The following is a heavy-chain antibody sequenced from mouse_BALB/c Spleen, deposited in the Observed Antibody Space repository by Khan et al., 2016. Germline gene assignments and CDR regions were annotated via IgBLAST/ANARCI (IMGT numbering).Heavy chain of an antibody. CDR3: ARSIMAN. CDR1: GYSITSDYA. J-gene: IGHJ2*01. CDR2: ISYSGST. Sequence: EVQLQESGPGLVKPSQSLSLTCTVTGYSITSDYAWNWIRQFPGNKLEWMGYISYSGSTSYNPSLESRISITRDTSKNQFFLKLNSVTTEDTATYYCARSIMANWGQGTTLTVSS. V-gene: IGHV3-2*02.